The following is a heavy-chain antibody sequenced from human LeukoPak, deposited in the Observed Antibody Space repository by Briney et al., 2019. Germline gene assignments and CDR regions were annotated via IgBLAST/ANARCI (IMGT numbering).Heavy chain of an antibody. Sequence: ASVKVSCKASGYTFTSYGISWVRQAPGQGLEWMGWISAYNGNTNYAQKLQGRVTMTTDTSTSTAYMELRSLRSDDTAVYYCARELAVAGTGGWFDPWGQGTLVTVSS. D-gene: IGHD6-19*01. CDR2: ISAYNGNT. CDR3: ARELAVAGTGGWFDP. CDR1: GYTFTSYG. V-gene: IGHV1-18*01. J-gene: IGHJ5*02.